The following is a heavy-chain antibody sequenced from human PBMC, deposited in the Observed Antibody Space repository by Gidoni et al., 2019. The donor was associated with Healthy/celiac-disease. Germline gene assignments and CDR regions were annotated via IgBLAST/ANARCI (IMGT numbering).Heavy chain of an antibody. D-gene: IGHD2-15*01. CDR2: ISSNGGRT. CDR3: ARGGPFYCSGGSCYSYAFDI. V-gene: IGHV3-64*01. Sequence: EVQLVESGGGLVQPGGSLRLSCAASGFTFSSYAMHWVRQAPGKGLEYVSAISSNGGRTYYANFGKGRFTISRDNSKNTLYLQMGSLRAEDMAVYYGARGGPFYCSGGSCYSYAFDIWGQGTMVTVSS. CDR1: GFTFSSYA. J-gene: IGHJ3*02.